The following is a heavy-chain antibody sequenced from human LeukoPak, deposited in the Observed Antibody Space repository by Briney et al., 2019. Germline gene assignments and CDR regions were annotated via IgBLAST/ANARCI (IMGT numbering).Heavy chain of an antibody. D-gene: IGHD6-19*01. CDR2: ISMRTNNI. J-gene: IGHJ3*02. Sequence: GGSLRLSCAASGFTFSTYNMNWVRQAPGKGLEWVPSISMRTNNIYYADSVKGRFTISRDNAKNSLYLQKDSLRADDTAMYYCARGGIAVQRRDVFDIWGQGTMVTVSS. V-gene: IGHV3-21*01. CDR3: ARGGIAVQRRDVFDI. CDR1: GFTFSTYN.